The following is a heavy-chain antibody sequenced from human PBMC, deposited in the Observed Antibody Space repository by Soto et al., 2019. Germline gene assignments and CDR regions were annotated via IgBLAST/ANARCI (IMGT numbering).Heavy chain of an antibody. CDR2: IYSGGST. J-gene: IGHJ4*02. CDR3: ATGLTIFGVVMPN. CDR1: GFTVSSNY. Sequence: EVQLVESGGGLVQPGGSLRLSCAASGFTVSSNYMSWVRQAPGKGLEWVSVIYSGGSTYYADSVKGRFTISRDNSKNTLYLQMNSLRAEDTAVYYCATGLTIFGVVMPNWGQGTLVTVSS. V-gene: IGHV3-66*01. D-gene: IGHD3-3*01.